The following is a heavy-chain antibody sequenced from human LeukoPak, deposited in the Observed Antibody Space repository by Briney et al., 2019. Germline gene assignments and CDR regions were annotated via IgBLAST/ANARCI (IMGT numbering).Heavy chain of an antibody. D-gene: IGHD3-10*02. CDR3: AELGITMIGGV. CDR2: INSEGIIT. V-gene: IGHV3-74*03. Sequence: PGGSLRLTCEASGFTFSHYWMHWVRQAPGKGLVWVSRINSEGIITSYADSVKGRFTISRDNAKNTLYLQMNSLRAEDTAVYYCAELGITMIGGVWGKGTTVTISS. CDR1: GFTFSHYW. J-gene: IGHJ6*04.